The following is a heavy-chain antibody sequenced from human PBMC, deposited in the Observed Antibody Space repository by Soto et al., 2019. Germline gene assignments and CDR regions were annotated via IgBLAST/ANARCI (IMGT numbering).Heavy chain of an antibody. J-gene: IGHJ5*02. D-gene: IGHD3-9*01. Sequence: ASVKVSCKASGYTFTGYYMHWVRQAPGQGLEWMGWINPNSGGTNYAQKFQGRVTMTRDTSISAAYMELSRLRSDDTAVYYCARGPLVLRYLDWLKPFGWFDPWGQGTLVTVSS. V-gene: IGHV1-2*02. CDR1: GYTFTGYY. CDR3: ARGPLVLRYLDWLKPFGWFDP. CDR2: INPNSGGT.